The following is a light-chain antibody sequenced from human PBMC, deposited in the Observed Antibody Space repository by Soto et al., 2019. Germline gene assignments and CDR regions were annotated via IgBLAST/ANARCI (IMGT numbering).Light chain of an antibody. Sequence: EIVLTQSPATLSLSPGDRATLSFRASQSISSYLGWYQQKPGQAPRLLIYDASIRATGIPARFSGSGSGTDFTLTINSLQPEDFATYYCQQSYSSLWTFGQGTKVDIK. CDR1: QSISSY. V-gene: IGKV3-11*01. CDR3: QQSYSSLWT. J-gene: IGKJ1*01. CDR2: DAS.